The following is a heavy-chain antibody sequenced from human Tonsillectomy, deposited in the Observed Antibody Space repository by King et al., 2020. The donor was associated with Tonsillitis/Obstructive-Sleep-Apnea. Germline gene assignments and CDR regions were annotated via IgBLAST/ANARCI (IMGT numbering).Heavy chain of an antibody. CDR1: GFTFSNYA. V-gene: IGHV3-30*04. Sequence: VQLVESGGGVVQPGRSLRLSCAASGFTFSNYAMHWVRQAPGKGLEWVAVISYDESNKYYAGSVKGRFTISRDNSKNTLYLHMNSLRAEDTGVYYCARSYGYVTYNYYGMDFWGQGTTVTVSS. J-gene: IGHJ6*02. CDR3: ARSYGYVTYNYYGMDF. CDR2: ISYDESNK. D-gene: IGHD5-18*01.